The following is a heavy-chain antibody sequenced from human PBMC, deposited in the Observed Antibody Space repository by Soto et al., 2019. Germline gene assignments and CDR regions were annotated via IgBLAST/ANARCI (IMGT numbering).Heavy chain of an antibody. J-gene: IGHJ6*02. Sequence: EVQLLESGGGLVQPGGSLRLSCAASGFTFSSYAMSWVRQAPGKRLEWVSAISGSGGSTYYADSVKGRFTISRDNSKNTLYLQMNSLRAEDTAVYYCAKVDYYYYYGMDVWGQGTTVTVSS. V-gene: IGHV3-23*01. CDR3: AKVDYYYYYGMDV. CDR2: ISGSGGST. CDR1: GFTFSSYA.